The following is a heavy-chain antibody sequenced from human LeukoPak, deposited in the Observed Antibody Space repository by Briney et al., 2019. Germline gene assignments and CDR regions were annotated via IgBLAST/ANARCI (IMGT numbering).Heavy chain of an antibody. J-gene: IGHJ5*02. CDR3: ARPYYYDSRIDP. D-gene: IGHD3-22*01. CDR1: GGSISSGDYY. V-gene: IGHV4-30-4*01. CDR2: MYYSGST. Sequence: PSETLSLTCTVSGGSISSGDYYWSWIRQPPGKGLEWIAYMYYSGSTYYNPSLKSRVTMSADTSKNQLSLKLSSVTAAGTAVHYCARPYYYDSRIDPWGQGILVTVSS.